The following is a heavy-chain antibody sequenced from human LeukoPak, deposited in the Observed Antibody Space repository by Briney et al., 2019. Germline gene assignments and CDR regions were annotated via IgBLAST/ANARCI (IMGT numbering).Heavy chain of an antibody. CDR3: ARESLSARIAVAGGVLLY. CDR1: GYTFTGYY. J-gene: IGHJ4*02. D-gene: IGHD6-19*01. Sequence: GASVKVSCKASGYTFTGYYMHWARQAPGQGLEWMGRINPNSGGTNYAQKFQGRVTMTRDTSISTAYMELSRLRSDDTAVYYCARESLSARIAVAGGVLLYWGQGTLVTVSS. V-gene: IGHV1-2*06. CDR2: INPNSGGT.